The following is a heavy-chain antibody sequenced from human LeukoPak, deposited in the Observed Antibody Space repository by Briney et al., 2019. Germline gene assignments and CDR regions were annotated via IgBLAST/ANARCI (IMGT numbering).Heavy chain of an antibody. CDR1: GYSISSGYY. D-gene: IGHD3-10*01. J-gene: IGHJ6*02. V-gene: IGHV4-38-2*02. Sequence: PSETLSLTCTVSGYSISSGYYWGWIRQPPGKGLEWIGSMYHSGSTYYNPSLKSRVTISVDTSKNQFSLKLSSVTAADTAVYYCARERWFGVNYYGMDVWGQGTTVTVSS. CDR2: MYHSGST. CDR3: ARERWFGVNYYGMDV.